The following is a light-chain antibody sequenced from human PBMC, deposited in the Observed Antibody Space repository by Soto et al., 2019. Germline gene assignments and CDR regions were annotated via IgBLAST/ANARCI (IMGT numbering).Light chain of an antibody. Sequence: EIVMTQSPATLSVSQGERATLFCRASQSVSSNLAWYQQKPGQTPNLLIYVASTRATGIATRFSGSGSGTEFPLTISILQSEDLAVYYCQQYNVWPLTFGGGTKVEFK. CDR3: QQYNVWPLT. V-gene: IGKV3-15*01. J-gene: IGKJ4*01. CDR2: VAS. CDR1: QSVSSN.